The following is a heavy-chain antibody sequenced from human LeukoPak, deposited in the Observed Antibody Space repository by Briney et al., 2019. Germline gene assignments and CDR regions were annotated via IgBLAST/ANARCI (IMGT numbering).Heavy chain of an antibody. CDR2: ISAYNGNT. Sequence: GASVKFSCXASGYTFTGYGISWVRQARGQGLEWMGWISAYNGNTNYAQKLQGRVTMTTDTSTSTAYMELRSLRSDDTAVYFCASTFFGPAATYNWFDPWGQGTLVTVSS. D-gene: IGHD2-2*01. J-gene: IGHJ5*02. V-gene: IGHV1-18*01. CDR1: GYTFTGYG. CDR3: ASTFFGPAATYNWFDP.